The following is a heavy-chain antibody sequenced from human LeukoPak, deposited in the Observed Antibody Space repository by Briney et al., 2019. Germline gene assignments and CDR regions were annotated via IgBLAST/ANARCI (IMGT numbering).Heavy chain of an antibody. CDR2: INYSGSR. CDR1: GGSFSGYY. J-gene: IGHJ4*02. V-gene: IGHV4-34*01. Sequence: SETLSLTCAVYGGSFSGYYWNWIRLSSGKGLEWIGEINYSGSRNYNPSLTSRVTISVDMSKSQFSLKLTSVTAADTAMYYCARAYSSSFPFDFWGQGALVTVSS. CDR3: ARAYSSSFPFDF. D-gene: IGHD6-6*01.